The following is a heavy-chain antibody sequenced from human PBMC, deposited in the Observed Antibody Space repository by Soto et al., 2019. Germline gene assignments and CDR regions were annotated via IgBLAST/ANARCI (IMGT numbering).Heavy chain of an antibody. D-gene: IGHD6-13*01. J-gene: IGHJ4*02. CDR3: ASSPGSSWYSFDY. V-gene: IGHV1-69*13. Sequence: SVKVSCKASGGTFSSYAISWVRQAPGQGLEWMGGIIPIFGTANYAQKFQGRVTITADESTSTAYMELSSLRSEDTAVYYCASSPGSSWYSFDYWGQGTMVTVYS. CDR2: IIPIFGTA. CDR1: GGTFSSYA.